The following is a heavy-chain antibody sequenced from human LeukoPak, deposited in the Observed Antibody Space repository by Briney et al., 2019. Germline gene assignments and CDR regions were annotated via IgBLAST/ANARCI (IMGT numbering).Heavy chain of an antibody. Sequence: SESLSPTCSVSVGAITTYYWSWVRQPPGKGLEGISFIVLSGTTNLNPTLRSRVTTSLDASMNQFSLRLSSMTSADTAVYYCAGSFSGGGAFDVWGEGTVVTLSA. J-gene: IGHJ3*01. CDR1: VGAITTYY. CDR3: AGSFSGGGAFDV. V-gene: IGHV4-59*01. CDR2: IVLSGTT. D-gene: IGHD3-16*01.